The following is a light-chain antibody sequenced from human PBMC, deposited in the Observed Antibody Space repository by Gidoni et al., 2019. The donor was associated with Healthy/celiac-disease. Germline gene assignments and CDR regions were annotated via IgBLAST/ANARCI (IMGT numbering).Light chain of an antibody. CDR2: GAS. CDR3: QQYGSSPFT. V-gene: IGKV3-20*01. Sequence: IVSTQPPGTLSLSPGERATLSCRASQSVSSSYVAWYQQKPGQAPRLLIYGASRRATGIPDRCSGSCSRTDFTLTISILEPDYFAVYYCQQYGSSPFTFGPGTKVDIK. CDR1: QSVSSSY. J-gene: IGKJ3*01.